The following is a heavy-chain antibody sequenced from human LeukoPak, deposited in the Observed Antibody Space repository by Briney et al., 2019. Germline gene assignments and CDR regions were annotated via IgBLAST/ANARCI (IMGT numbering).Heavy chain of an antibody. CDR2: IYPGDSDT. CDR3: ARRSATVFDAFDI. D-gene: IGHD1-26*01. CDR1: GYSFTSYW. Sequence: GESLKISCKGSGYSFTSYWIGWVRQMPGKGLDWMGIIYPGDSDTRYSPSFQGQVTISADKSISTAYLQWSSLKASDTAMYYCARRSATVFDAFDIWGQGTMVTVSS. J-gene: IGHJ3*02. V-gene: IGHV5-51*01.